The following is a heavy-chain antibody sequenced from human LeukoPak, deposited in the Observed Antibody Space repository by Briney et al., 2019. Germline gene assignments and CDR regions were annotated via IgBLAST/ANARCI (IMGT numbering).Heavy chain of an antibody. V-gene: IGHV3-21*01. D-gene: IGHD6-19*01. J-gene: IGHJ4*02. Sequence: NPGGSLRLSCAASGVTFSSYSMNWVRQAPGKGLEWVSSISSSSSYIYYADSVKGRFTISRDNAKNSLYLQMNSLRAEDTAVYYCARDGAGSGWYGGDYWGQGTLVTVSS. CDR1: GVTFSSYS. CDR3: ARDGAGSGWYGGDY. CDR2: ISSSSSYI.